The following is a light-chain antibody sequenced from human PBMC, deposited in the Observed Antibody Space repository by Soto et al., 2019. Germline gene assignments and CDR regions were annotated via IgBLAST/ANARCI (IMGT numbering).Light chain of an antibody. CDR3: MQTLQTPLT. CDR2: FAS. Sequence: EIVMAQSPRSLHVTPGEPASVSCGSSHSLLHSNGDYYLHWYLQKTGQSPQLLISFASNRSSGVPDRFSGSGSGTDFTLKINKVEAEDVGIYSCMQTLQTPLTFGGGTTVDIK. CDR1: HSLLHSNGDYY. V-gene: IGKV2-28*01. J-gene: IGKJ4*01.